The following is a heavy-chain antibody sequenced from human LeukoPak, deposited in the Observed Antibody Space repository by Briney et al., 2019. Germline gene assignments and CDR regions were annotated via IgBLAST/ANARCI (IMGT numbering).Heavy chain of an antibody. CDR3: ASEPAYYYDSSGRNC. CDR1: GGSISSGDYY. CDR2: IYYSGST. D-gene: IGHD3-22*01. Sequence: SQTLSLTCTVSGGSISSGDYYWSWIRQPPGKGLEWIGYIYYSGSTYYNPSLKSRVTISVDTSKNQFSLKLSSVTAADTAVYYCASEPAYYYDSSGRNCWGQGTLVTVSS. J-gene: IGHJ4*02. V-gene: IGHV4-30-4*01.